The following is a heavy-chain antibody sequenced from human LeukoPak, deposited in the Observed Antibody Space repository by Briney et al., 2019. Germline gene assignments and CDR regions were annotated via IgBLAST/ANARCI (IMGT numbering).Heavy chain of an antibody. J-gene: IGHJ4*02. CDR1: GFTFSSYA. CDR3: ARGLDY. Sequence: AGGSLRLSCAASGFTFSSYAMHWVRQAPGKGLEWVAVISYDGSNKYYADSVKGRFTISRDNSKNTLYLQTNSLRAEDTAVYYCARGLDYWGQGTLVTVSS. V-gene: IGHV3-30-3*01. CDR2: ISYDGSNK.